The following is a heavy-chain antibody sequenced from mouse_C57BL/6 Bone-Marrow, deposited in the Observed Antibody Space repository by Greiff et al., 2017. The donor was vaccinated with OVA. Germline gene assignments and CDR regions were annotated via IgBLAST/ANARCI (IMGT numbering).Heavy chain of an antibody. J-gene: IGHJ1*03. CDR3: ARAPTTVVSYWYFDV. CDR2: ISDGGSYT. CDR1: GFTFNSYA. D-gene: IGHD1-1*01. V-gene: IGHV5-4*03. Sequence: DVMLVESGGGLVKPGGSLKLSCAASGFTFNSYAMSWVRQTPEKRLEWVATISDGGSYTYYPDNVKGRFTISRDNAKNNLYLQMSHLKSEDTAMYYCARAPTTVVSYWYFDVWGTGTTVTVSS.